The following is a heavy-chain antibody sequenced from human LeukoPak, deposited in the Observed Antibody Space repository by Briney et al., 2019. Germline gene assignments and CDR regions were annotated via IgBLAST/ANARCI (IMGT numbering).Heavy chain of an antibody. CDR1: GGSMSDYY. V-gene: IGHV4-59*08. CDR3: ARAKIIAARPGWFDP. Sequence: SETLSLTCSVSGGSMSDYYWSWIRQPPGKGLEWIGYVFYSGHTDYNPSLKSRVTISVDTSKNQFSLKVTSVTAADTAVYYCARAKIIAARPGWFDPWGQGTLVTVSS. D-gene: IGHD6-6*01. J-gene: IGHJ5*02. CDR2: VFYSGHT.